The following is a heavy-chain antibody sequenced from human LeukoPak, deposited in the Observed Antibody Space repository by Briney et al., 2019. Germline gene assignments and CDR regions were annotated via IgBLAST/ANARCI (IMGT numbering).Heavy chain of an antibody. CDR1: GFTFSSFE. V-gene: IGHV3-48*03. CDR3: ARDVMNERTVDY. Sequence: GGSLRLSCVASGFTFSSFEMTWVRQAPGKGLEWVSYISTSGSTIYYADSVKGRFTTSRDNAKNSLYLQMNGLRPEDTAVYYCARDVMNERTVDYWGQGTLVTVSS. J-gene: IGHJ4*02. D-gene: IGHD1-1*01. CDR2: ISTSGSTI.